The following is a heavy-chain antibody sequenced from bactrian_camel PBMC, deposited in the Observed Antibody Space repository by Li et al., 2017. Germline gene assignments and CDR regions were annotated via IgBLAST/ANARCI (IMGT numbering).Heavy chain of an antibody. V-gene: IGHV3S53*01. Sequence: HVQLVESGGGSVQAGGSLRLSCAVFTNTSRKYAMGWFRQAPGKEREGVAALDMDGSTSYTDSVQGRFTISKDNDKNTLYLQMNTLKPEDTAVYYCVASSATNYGRGCAAEKSWGQGTQVTVS. CDR2: LDMDGST. CDR1: TNTSRKYA. J-gene: IGHJ6*01. D-gene: IGHD1*01. CDR3: VASSATNYGRGCAAEKS.